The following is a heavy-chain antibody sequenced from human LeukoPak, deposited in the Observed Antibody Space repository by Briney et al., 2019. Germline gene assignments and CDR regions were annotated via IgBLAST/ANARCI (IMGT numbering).Heavy chain of an antibody. CDR3: ARLSIASPSTFDY. J-gene: IGHJ4*02. V-gene: IGHV3-7*01. Sequence: GGSLRLSCAASGFTFSSCWMSWVRQAPGKGLEWVANINQDGSEKYSVDSVKGRFTISRDNAKNSLYLQMNSLRAEDTAVHYCARLSIASPSTFDYWGQGTLVTVSS. CDR2: INQDGSEK. CDR1: GFTFSSCW. D-gene: IGHD6-6*01.